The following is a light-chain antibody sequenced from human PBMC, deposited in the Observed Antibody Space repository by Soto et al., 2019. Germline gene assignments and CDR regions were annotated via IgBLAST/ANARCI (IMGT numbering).Light chain of an antibody. J-gene: IGKJ1*01. Sequence: EIVMTQSPATLSVSPGERATLSCRASQSVSSNLAWYQQKPGQAPRLLIYGASTRATGIPARFSGSGSGTELSLTISSLQSEDFAVYYCRQYNNWPSFGQGPEVEIK. V-gene: IGKV3-15*01. CDR2: GAS. CDR1: QSVSSN. CDR3: RQYNNWPS.